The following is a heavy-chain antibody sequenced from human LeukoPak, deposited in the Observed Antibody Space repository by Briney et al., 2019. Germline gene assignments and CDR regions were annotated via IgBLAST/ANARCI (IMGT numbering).Heavy chain of an antibody. CDR3: ARGRPGYSSGWPVYYFDY. V-gene: IGHV4-61*08. CDR2: IYYSGST. J-gene: IGHJ4*02. D-gene: IGHD6-19*01. CDR1: GGSISSGGYY. Sequence: SETLSLTCTVSGGSISSGGYYWSWIRQPPGKGLEWIGYIYYSGSTNYNPSLKSRVTISVDTSKNQFSLKLSSVTAADTAVYYCARGRPGYSSGWPVYYFDYWGQGTLVTVSS.